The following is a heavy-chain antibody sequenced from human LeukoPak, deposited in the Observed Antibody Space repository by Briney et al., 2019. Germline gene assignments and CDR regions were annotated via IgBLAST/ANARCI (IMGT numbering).Heavy chain of an antibody. CDR1: GYTFTDYY. CDR3: ARDEGYCSRTSCYGASKGMDV. D-gene: IGHD2-2*01. V-gene: IGHV1-2*06. J-gene: IGHJ6*02. CDR2: INPNSGGT. Sequence: ASVKVSCKASGYTFTDYYIHWVRQAPGQGLEWMGRINPNSGGTNYAQKFQGRVTMTRDTSISTAYMELSRLRSDDTAVYYCARDEGYCSRTSCYGASKGMDVWGQGTAVIVSS.